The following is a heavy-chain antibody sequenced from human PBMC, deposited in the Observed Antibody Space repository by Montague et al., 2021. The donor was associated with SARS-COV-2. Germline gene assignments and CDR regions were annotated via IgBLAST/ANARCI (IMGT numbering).Heavy chain of an antibody. Sequence: SETLSLTCTVSGGSIGNWTYYWGWVRQPPGKGLEWIGSIYYTGSTYYNPSLKSRVTISVDTSKNQFSLKLSSVTAADTAVYYCARDTRIAMLVVVTRYGLDVWGQGTTVTVSS. V-gene: IGHV4-39*07. CDR3: ARDTRIAMLVVVTRYGLDV. CDR1: GGSIGNWTYY. J-gene: IGHJ6*02. D-gene: IGHD3-22*01. CDR2: IYYTGST.